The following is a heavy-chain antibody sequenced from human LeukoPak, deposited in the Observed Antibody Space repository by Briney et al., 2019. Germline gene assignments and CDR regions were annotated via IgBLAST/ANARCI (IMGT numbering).Heavy chain of an antibody. J-gene: IGHJ4*02. D-gene: IGHD2-21*02. Sequence: GRSLRLSCAASGFTFDDYAMHWVRQAPGKGLEWVSGISWNSGSIGYADSVKGRFTISRDNAKNSLYLQMNSLRAEDTALYYCAKSTDIVVVVTAFDHWGQGTLVTVSS. V-gene: IGHV3-9*01. CDR1: GFTFDDYA. CDR3: AKSTDIVVVVTAFDH. CDR2: ISWNSGSI.